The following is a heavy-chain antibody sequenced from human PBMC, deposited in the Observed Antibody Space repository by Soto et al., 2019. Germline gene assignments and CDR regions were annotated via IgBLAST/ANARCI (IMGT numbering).Heavy chain of an antibody. CDR1: GFTFSDYY. J-gene: IGHJ4*02. CDR3: AKERGNFFDY. CDR2: IGRSSSYT. Sequence: GGSLRLSCAASGFTFSDYYMSWIRQAPGKGLEWVSYIGRSSSYTNYADSVKGRFIISRDNSKNTLYLQMNNLRAEDTAVYYCAKERGNFFDYWGQGTQVTVSS. V-gene: IGHV3-11*06.